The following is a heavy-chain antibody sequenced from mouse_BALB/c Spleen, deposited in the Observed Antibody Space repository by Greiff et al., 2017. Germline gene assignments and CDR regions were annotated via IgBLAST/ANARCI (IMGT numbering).Heavy chain of an antibody. D-gene: IGHD3-3*01. CDR3: ARQGGGPYYFDY. Sequence: EVKVVESGGGLVKPGGSLKLSCAASGFTFSSYAMSWVRQTPEKRLEWVATISSGGSYTYYPDSVKGRFTISRDNAKNTLYLQMSSLRSEDTAMYYCARQGGGPYYFDYWGQGTTLTVSS. CDR2: ISSGGSYT. CDR1: GFTFSSYA. V-gene: IGHV5-9-3*01. J-gene: IGHJ2*01.